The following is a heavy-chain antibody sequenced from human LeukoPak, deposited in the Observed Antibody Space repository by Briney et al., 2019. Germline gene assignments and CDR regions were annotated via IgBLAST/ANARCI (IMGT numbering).Heavy chain of an antibody. CDR3: ARYGIYCSGGSCYSNYYYGMDV. Sequence: GESLKISGKGSGYSFTSYWSGWVRQLPGKGLEGMGIIYPGDSETRYSPSFQRQVTISADKSIRTAYLQWSSMKASDTAMYYCARYGIYCSGGSCYSNYYYGMDVWGQGTTVTVSS. CDR2: IYPGDSET. V-gene: IGHV5-51*01. J-gene: IGHJ6*02. CDR1: GYSFTSYW. D-gene: IGHD2-15*01.